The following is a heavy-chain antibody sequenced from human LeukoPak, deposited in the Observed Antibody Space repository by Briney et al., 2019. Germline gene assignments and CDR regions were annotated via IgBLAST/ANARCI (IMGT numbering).Heavy chain of an antibody. CDR1: GFTFSSYA. D-gene: IGHD3-22*01. Sequence: GGSLRLSCAASGFTFSSYAMSWVRQAPGKGLEWVSAISGSGGSTYYADSVKGRFTISRDNSKNTLYLQMNSLRAEDTAVYYCASSMYYDSSGYYSGYYYYYYGMDVWGQGTTVTVSS. CDR3: ASSMYYDSSGYYSGYYYYYYGMDV. CDR2: ISGSGGST. J-gene: IGHJ6*02. V-gene: IGHV3-23*01.